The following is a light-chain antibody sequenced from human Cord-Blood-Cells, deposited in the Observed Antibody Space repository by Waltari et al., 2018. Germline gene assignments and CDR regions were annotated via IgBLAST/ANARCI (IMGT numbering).Light chain of an antibody. J-gene: IGKJ2*01. CDR1: QSVSSY. CDR2: DAS. V-gene: IGKV3-11*01. CDR3: QQRSNWPT. Sequence: IVLTQSPATPSLSPGDSATRSCRASQSVSSYVAWYQQTPGQAPRLLIYDASNRATGIPARFSGSWSGTDFTLTISSLEPEDFAVYYWQQRSNWPTFGQGTKLEIK.